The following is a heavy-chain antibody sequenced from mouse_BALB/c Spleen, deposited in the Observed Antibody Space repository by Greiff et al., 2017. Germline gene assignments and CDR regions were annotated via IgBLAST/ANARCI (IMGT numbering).Heavy chain of an antibody. V-gene: IGHV5-4*02. J-gene: IGHJ3*01. D-gene: IGHD1-1*01. CDR1: GFTFSDYY. CDR3: ARGTYYYGSNPFAY. CDR2: ISDGGSYT. Sequence: DVMLVESGGGLVKPGGSLKLSCAASGFTFSDYYMYWVRQTPEKRLEWVATISDGGSYTYYPDSVKGRFTISRDNAKNNLYLQMSSLKSEDTAMYYCARGTYYYGSNPFAYWGQGTLVTVSA.